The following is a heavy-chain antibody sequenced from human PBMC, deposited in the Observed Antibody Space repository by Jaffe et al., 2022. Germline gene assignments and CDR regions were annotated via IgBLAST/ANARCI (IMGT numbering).Heavy chain of an antibody. Sequence: QVQLVQSGAEVKKPGASVKVSCKASGYTFTSYAMHWVRQAPGQRLEWMGWINAGNGNTKYSQKFQGRVTITRDTSASTAYMELSSLRSEDTAVYYCARSLGLHLGELSLPFDYWGQGTLVTVSS. D-gene: IGHD3-16*02. J-gene: IGHJ4*02. CDR3: ARSLGLHLGELSLPFDY. V-gene: IGHV1-3*01. CDR2: INAGNGNT. CDR1: GYTFTSYA.